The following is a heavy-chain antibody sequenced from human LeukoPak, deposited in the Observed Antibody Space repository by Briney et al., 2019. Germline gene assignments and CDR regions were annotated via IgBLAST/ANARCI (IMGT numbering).Heavy chain of an antibody. Sequence: GRSLRLSCALSRFTFDVYSMSCVRAAPGGGLECVSGITLIGGGTGYDDYVKGRFTISRDNSKNTLYLQMISLRAEDTAMYYCAKDSGYYYDSSGYYYDWGQGTLVTVSS. CDR1: RFTFDVYS. D-gene: IGHD3-22*01. V-gene: IGHV3-20*04. CDR2: ITLIGGGT. CDR3: AKDSGYYYDSSGYYYD. J-gene: IGHJ4*02.